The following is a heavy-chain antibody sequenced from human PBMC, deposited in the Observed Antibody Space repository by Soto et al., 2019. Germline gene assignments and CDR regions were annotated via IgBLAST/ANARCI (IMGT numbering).Heavy chain of an antibody. CDR3: ARGGQDFWSGPFDY. CDR2: IDTSGST. D-gene: IGHD3-3*01. CDR1: GGSISKYY. J-gene: IGHJ4*02. V-gene: IGHV4-4*07. Sequence: SETLSLTCTVSGGSISKYYCNWIRQPAGKGLEWIGRIDTSGSTNYNPSLKSRVTMSVDTSKQEFSLKLSSVTAADTALYYCARGGQDFWSGPFDYWGRGALVTVSS.